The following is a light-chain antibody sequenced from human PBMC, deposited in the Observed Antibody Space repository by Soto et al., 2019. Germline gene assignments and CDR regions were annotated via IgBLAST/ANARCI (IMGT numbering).Light chain of an antibody. CDR3: QQANSFPIT. Sequence: DIHMAQSPSSVSAFLGYRVAVTGLASQDITTWLAWYQKNPGEAPILLIYAASSLQSGVPSRFSGSGSGTEFTLNISSLQPEDFATYYCQQANSFPITFGQGTRLEI. CDR2: AAS. V-gene: IGKV1-12*01. CDR1: QDITTW. J-gene: IGKJ5*01.